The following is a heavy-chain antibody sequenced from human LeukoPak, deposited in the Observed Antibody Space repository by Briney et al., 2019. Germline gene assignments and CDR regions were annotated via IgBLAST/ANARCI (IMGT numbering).Heavy chain of an antibody. D-gene: IGHD2-2*02. Sequence: SETLSLTCTVSGDSMSSYYWSWIRQPAGKGLEWIGRIYTSGSTNYNPSLKSRVTMSIDTSKHQFSLKLSSVTAADTAVYYCARGAAVPGAITMFVPGGYYYYMDVWGKGTTVTVSS. CDR3: ARGAAVPGAITMFVPGGYYYYMDV. CDR1: GDSMSSYY. J-gene: IGHJ6*03. CDR2: IYTSGST. V-gene: IGHV4-4*07.